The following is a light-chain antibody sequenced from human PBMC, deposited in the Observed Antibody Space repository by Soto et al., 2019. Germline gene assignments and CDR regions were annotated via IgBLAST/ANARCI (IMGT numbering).Light chain of an antibody. Sequence: DIQMTQSPSTLSASVGDRVTITCRASQSISSSLAWYQQKPGKAPKLLMYKASTLESGVPSRFSGSGSRTEFTLTISSLQPDDFATYYCQQYKFSPWTFGQGAKVEVK. CDR3: QQYKFSPWT. J-gene: IGKJ1*01. CDR2: KAS. CDR1: QSISSS. V-gene: IGKV1-5*03.